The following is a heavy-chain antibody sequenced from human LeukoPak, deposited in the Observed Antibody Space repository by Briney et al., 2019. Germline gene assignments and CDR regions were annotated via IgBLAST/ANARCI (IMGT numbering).Heavy chain of an antibody. D-gene: IGHD3-10*01. CDR1: GFTFSNYA. CDR3: LCLWFGKGVY. V-gene: IGHV3-69-1*02. CDR2: IYSDNT. Sequence: GGSLRLSCAASGFTFSNYAMSWVRQAPGKGLEWVSFIYSDNTHYADSVRGRFTISRDNAKNSLFLQMNSLRAEDTAVYYCLCLWFGKGVYWGRGTLVTVSS. J-gene: IGHJ4*02.